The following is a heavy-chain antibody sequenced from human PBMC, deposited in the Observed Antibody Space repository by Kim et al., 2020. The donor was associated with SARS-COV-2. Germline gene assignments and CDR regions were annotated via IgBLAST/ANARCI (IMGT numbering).Heavy chain of an antibody. CDR3: AGGSWAIRFDQ. V-gene: IGHV4-34*13. Sequence: NYNPSLKIRVTISVDRSKTQFSLNLTSVTAADTAVYYCAGGSWAIRFDQWGQGTLVTISS. J-gene: IGHJ4*02. D-gene: IGHD3-16*01.